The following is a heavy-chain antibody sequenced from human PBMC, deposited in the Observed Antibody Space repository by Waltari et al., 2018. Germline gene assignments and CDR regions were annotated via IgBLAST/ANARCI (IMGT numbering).Heavy chain of an antibody. CDR1: GFTFSSYT. D-gene: IGHD2-21*01. V-gene: IGHV3-23*01. J-gene: IGHJ4*02. CDR2: LTGNGENT. CDR3: ARGKYSTLDS. Sequence: EVQLLESGGGFIQRWGSLRLSCAASGFTFSSYTMNWVRRAPGKGLEWGSILTGNGENTYSADSVKGRFTISRDNSENTLDLQMNSLGAEDTAVYYCARGKYSTLDSWGQGTLVTVSS.